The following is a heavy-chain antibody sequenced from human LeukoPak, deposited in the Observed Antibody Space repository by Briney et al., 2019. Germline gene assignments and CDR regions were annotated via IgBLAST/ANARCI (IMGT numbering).Heavy chain of an antibody. V-gene: IGHV3-48*01. CDR3: ARVGSRGDWFDY. Sequence: TGGSLTLPCAASGFTFSTYNMLWVRQTPGKGLEFLFYIKSGGNAVHYADSVKDRFTFSRDNAKNSLYLQMTGLRVEDSGIYYCARVGSRGDWFDYWGQGTRVTVSS. J-gene: IGHJ5*01. D-gene: IGHD1-26*01. CDR2: IKSGGNAV. CDR1: GFTFSTYN.